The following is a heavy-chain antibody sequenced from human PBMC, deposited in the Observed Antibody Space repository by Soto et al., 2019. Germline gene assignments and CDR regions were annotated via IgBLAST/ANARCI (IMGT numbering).Heavy chain of an antibody. V-gene: IGHV4-4*02. CDR3: ARYSAASGTYYFDY. D-gene: IGHD6-13*01. Sequence: PSETLSLTCAVSGDSIIGTDWWSWVRRPPGKGLEFIGETHHSRGTNYNPSLRSRVTMSLDKSKNQLSLILYSVTAADTGVYYCARYSAASGTYYFDYWGQGTLLTVSS. CDR2: THHSRGT. CDR1: GDSIIGTDW. J-gene: IGHJ4*01.